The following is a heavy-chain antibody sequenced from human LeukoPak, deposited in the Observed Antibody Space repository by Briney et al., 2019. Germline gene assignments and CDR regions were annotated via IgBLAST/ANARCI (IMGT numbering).Heavy chain of an antibody. CDR3: AKGGISATVYYYYMDV. D-gene: IGHD4-11*01. CDR1: GFTFSSHW. V-gene: IGHV3-7*01. J-gene: IGHJ6*03. Sequence: GGSLRLSCAASGFTFSSHWMSWVRQAPGKGLEWVANIKQDGSEEYYVDSVKGRFTISRDNAKNSLYLQMNSLRAEDTAVYYCAKGGISATVYYYYMDVWGKGTTVTVSS. CDR2: IKQDGSEE.